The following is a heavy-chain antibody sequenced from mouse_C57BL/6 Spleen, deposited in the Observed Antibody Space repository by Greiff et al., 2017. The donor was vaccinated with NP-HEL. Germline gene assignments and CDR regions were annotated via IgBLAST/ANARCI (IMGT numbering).Heavy chain of an antibody. CDR1: GYTFTSYW. V-gene: IGHV1-55*01. J-gene: IGHJ2*01. CDR2: IYPGSGST. D-gene: IGHD1-1*01. Sequence: QVQLQQPGAELVKPGASVKMSCKASGYTFTSYWITWVKQRPGQGLEWIGDIYPGSGSTNYNEKFKSKATLTVDTSSSTAYMQLSSLTSEDSAVYYCARYRVTTVVATGYFDYWGQGTTLTVSS. CDR3: ARYRVTTVVATGYFDY.